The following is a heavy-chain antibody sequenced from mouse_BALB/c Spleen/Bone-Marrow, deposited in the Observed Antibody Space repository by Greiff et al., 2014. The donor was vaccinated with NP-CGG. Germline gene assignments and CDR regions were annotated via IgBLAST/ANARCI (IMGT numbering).Heavy chain of an antibody. CDR2: ILPGSGST. CDR3: ARGGVGGKDYIDY. CDR1: GYTFSSYW. V-gene: IGHV1-9*01. Sequence: VQLQQSGAELMKPGASVKISCKATGYTFSSYWIEWVKQRPGHGLEWIGEILPGSGSTNYNEKFKGKATFTADTSSNTAYMQLSSLTSEASAVYYCARGGVGGKDYIDYWGQGTTLTVSS. D-gene: IGHD1-1*01. J-gene: IGHJ2*01.